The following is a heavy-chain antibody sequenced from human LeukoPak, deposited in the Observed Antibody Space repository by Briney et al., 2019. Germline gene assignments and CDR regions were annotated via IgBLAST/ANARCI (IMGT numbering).Heavy chain of an antibody. CDR2: ISAYNGNT. D-gene: IGHD3-10*01. CDR1: GYTFTSYG. V-gene: IGHV1-18*01. CDR3: AGGENYYGSGSYCFDY. J-gene: IGHJ4*02. Sequence: ASVKVSCKASGYTFTSYGISWVRQAPGQGLEWMGWISAYNGNTNYAQKFQGRVTITADESTSTAYMELSSLRSEDTAVYYCAGGENYYGSGSYCFDYWGQGTLVTVSS.